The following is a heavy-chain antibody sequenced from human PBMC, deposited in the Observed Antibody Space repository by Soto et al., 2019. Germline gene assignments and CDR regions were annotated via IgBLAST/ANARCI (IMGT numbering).Heavy chain of an antibody. J-gene: IGHJ6*02. CDR1: GGTFNNYA. CDR3: ASFDGTLVRGGRSSPYEMDV. V-gene: IGHV1-69*01. D-gene: IGHD3-10*01. Sequence: QVLLVQSGPEVKKPGSSVKVSCKASGGTFNNYAINWVRQAPGRGLEWMGGIIPTFGTGNHAQDFQGRVTITADESTTTAYMVLNSLRSEDTAIYYCASFDGTLVRGGRSSPYEMDVWGQGTTVIVSS. CDR2: IIPTFGTG.